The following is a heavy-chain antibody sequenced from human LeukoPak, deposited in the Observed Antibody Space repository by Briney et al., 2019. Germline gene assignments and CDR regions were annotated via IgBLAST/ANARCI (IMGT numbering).Heavy chain of an antibody. Sequence: KPSETLSLTCTVSGGSISSYYWSWIRQPAGKGLEWIGRIYTSGSTNCNPSLKSRVTMSVDTSKNQFSLKLSSVTAADTAVYYCVGDYGDYVGYYFDYWGQGTLVTVSS. CDR1: GGSISSYY. V-gene: IGHV4-4*07. CDR3: VGDYGDYVGYYFDY. J-gene: IGHJ4*02. CDR2: IYTSGST. D-gene: IGHD4-17*01.